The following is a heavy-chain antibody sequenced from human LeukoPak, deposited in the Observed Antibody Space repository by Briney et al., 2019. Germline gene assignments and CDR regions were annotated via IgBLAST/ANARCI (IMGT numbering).Heavy chain of an antibody. D-gene: IGHD3-3*01. V-gene: IGHV4-34*01. Sequence: PSETLSLTCAVYGGSFSGYYWSWIRQPPGKGLEWIGEINHSGSTNYNPSLKSRVTISVDTSKNQFSLKLSSVTAADTAVYYCARARFWSGYYLYYFDYWGQGTLVTVSS. J-gene: IGHJ4*02. CDR3: ARARFWSGYYLYYFDY. CDR1: GGSFSGYY. CDR2: INHSGST.